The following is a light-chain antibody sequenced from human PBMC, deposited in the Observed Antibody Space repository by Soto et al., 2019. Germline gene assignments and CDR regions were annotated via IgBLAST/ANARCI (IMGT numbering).Light chain of an antibody. CDR1: ENVGKY. Sequence: DIQMTQSPSSKSASVGDRVTISCRASENVGKYLNWYQQKAGRAPELLIYGVSTLHSGVPSRFSGSGSGTEFSLIIASLHPEDSATYYCQQTHSIPRTFGKGAEVEIK. V-gene: IGKV1-39*01. J-gene: IGKJ1*01. CDR3: QQTHSIPRT. CDR2: GVS.